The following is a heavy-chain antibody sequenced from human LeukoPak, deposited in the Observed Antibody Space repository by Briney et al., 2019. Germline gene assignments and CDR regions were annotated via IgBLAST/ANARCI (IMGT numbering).Heavy chain of an antibody. Sequence: PSETLSLTCTVSGGSISSYYWSWIRQPPGKGLEWIGYIYYSGSTNYNPSLKSRVTISVDTSKNQFSLKLSSVTAADTAVYYCARDSFTGVLGIVVVWGQGTLVTVSS. D-gene: IGHD3-22*01. CDR1: GGSISSYY. J-gene: IGHJ4*02. CDR3: ARDSFTGVLGIVVV. V-gene: IGHV4-59*01. CDR2: IYYSGST.